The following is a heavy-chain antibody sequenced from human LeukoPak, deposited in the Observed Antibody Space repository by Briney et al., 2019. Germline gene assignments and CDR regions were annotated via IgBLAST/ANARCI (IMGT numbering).Heavy chain of an antibody. CDR2: INHSGST. D-gene: IGHD3-10*01. CDR1: GGSFSGYY. J-gene: IGHJ4*02. CDR3: ARDPGSGSPIDS. V-gene: IGHV4-34*01. Sequence: SETLSLTCAVYGGSFSGYYWSWIRQPPGKGLEWIGEINHSGSTNYNPSLKSRVTISVDTSKNQFSLKLSSVTAADTAVYYCARDPGSGSPIDSWGQGTLVTVSS.